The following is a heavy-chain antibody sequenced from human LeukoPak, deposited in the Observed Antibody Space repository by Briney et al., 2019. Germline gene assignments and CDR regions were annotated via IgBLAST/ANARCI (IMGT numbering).Heavy chain of an antibody. CDR2: IIPIFGTA. D-gene: IGHD3-3*02. J-gene: IGHJ4*02. CDR3: ASGEGIFGPYYFDY. Sequence: SVKVSCKASGGTFSSYAISWVRQAPGQGLEWMGGIIPIFGTANYAQKFQGRVTITTDESTSTAYMELSSLRSEDTAVYYCASGEGIFGPYYFDYWGQGTLVTVSS. V-gene: IGHV1-69*05. CDR1: GGTFSSYA.